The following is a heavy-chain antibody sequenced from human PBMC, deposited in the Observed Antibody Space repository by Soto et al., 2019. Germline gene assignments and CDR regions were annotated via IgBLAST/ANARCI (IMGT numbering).Heavy chain of an antibody. J-gene: IGHJ4*02. CDR2: ISSSSSYI. CDR3: ARSPTAFDY. V-gene: IGHV3-21*01. Sequence: VGSLRLSCAASGFTFSSYSMNWVRRAPGKGLEWVSSISSSSSYIYYADSVKGRFTISRDNAKNSLYLQMNSLRAEDTAVYYCARSPTAFDYWGQGTLVTVSS. CDR1: GFTFSSYS.